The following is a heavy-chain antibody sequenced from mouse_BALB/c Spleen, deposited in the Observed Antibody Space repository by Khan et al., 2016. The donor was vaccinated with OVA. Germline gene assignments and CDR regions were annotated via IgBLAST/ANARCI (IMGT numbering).Heavy chain of an antibody. D-gene: IGHD2-1*01. V-gene: IGHV2-5-1*01. Sequence: QVQLQQSGPSLVQPSQSLSITCTVSGFSLTSYGVHGVRQSPGKGLEWLGVIWRGGSTDYNAAFMSRLSITKDNSKSQVFFKINGLQADATAIYYCATIYGNYEGYFDYWSQGTTLTVSS. CDR1: GFSLTSYG. CDR3: ATIYGNYEGYFDY. CDR2: IWRGGST. J-gene: IGHJ2*01.